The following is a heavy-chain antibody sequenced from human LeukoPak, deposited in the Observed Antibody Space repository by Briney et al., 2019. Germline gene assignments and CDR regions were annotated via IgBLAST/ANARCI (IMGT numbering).Heavy chain of an antibody. CDR2: IDHRGDT. CDR1: GGSFSRYY. D-gene: IGHD5-24*01. J-gene: IGHJ4*03. CDR3: ARGATISETGYFDF. V-gene: IGHV4-34*01. Sequence: SETLSLTCAVYGGSFSRYYWGWIRQSPGKGVEWIAEIDHRGDTNYNPSVKSRVTISVDTSKNQFSLKVRSLSAADTAVYYCARGATISETGYFDFWGQGTLVTVSS.